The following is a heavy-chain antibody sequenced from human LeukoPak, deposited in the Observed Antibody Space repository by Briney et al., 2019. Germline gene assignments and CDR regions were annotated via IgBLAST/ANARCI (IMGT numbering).Heavy chain of an antibody. CDR1: GFTFRSYS. CDR3: AVDIAVAGYFDY. CDR2: ISSRSSTI. D-gene: IGHD6-19*01. V-gene: IGHV3-48*01. J-gene: IGHJ4*02. Sequence: GGSLRLSCAASGFTFRSYSMNWVRQAPGKGLEWVSFISSRSSTIYYADSVKGRFTISRDNAKNSLYLQMNSLRAEDTAVYYCAVDIAVAGYFDYWGQGTLVTVSS.